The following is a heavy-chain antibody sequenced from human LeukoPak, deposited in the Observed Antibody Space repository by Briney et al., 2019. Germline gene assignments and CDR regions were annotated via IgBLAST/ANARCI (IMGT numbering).Heavy chain of an antibody. Sequence: GASVKVSCKASGYTFASYYMHWVRQAPGQGLEWMGIINPSGGSTSYAQKFQGRVTMTRDTSTSTVYMELSRLRSDDTAVYYCAKKKSSSWYPPFYFDSWGQGTLVTVSS. D-gene: IGHD6-13*01. V-gene: IGHV1-46*01. CDR1: GYTFASYY. CDR2: INPSGGST. CDR3: AKKKSSSWYPPFYFDS. J-gene: IGHJ4*02.